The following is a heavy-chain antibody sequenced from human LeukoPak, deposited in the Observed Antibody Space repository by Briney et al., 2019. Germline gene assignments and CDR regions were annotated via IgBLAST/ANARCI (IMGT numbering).Heavy chain of an antibody. V-gene: IGHV4-39*01. CDR1: GGSISSTDW. J-gene: IGHJ4*02. D-gene: IGHD3-22*01. CDR3: ATQYYYDSSGYFDY. CDR2: IYYSGST. Sequence: PSETLSLTCAVSGGSISSTDWWSWVRQPPGKGLEWIGSIYYSGSTYYNPSLKSRVTISVDTSKNQFSLKLSSVTAADTAVYYCATQYYYDSSGYFDYWGQGTLVTVSS.